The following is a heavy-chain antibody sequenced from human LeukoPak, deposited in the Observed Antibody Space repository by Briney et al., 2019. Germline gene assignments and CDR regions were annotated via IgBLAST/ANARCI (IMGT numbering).Heavy chain of an antibody. CDR1: GGSLTNYY. Sequence: SETLSLTCTVSGGSLTNYYWSWIRRTPGKRLEWVGFISYSGSTNYNPSLKCRVTISVDTSKNQFSLKLTSVTAADTAVYHCARHPYYGMDVWGQGTTVTVSS. CDR3: ARHPYYGMDV. V-gene: IGHV4-59*08. J-gene: IGHJ6*02. CDR2: ISYSGST.